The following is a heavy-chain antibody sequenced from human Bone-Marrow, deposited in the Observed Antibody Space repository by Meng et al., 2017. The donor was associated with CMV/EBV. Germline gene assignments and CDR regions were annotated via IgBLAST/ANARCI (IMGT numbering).Heavy chain of an antibody. CDR3: AREDYGSGSLNF. J-gene: IGHJ4*02. CDR1: GFTFSSYG. CDR2: IWYDGSNK. Sequence: LSLTCAASGFTFSSYGMHWVRQAPGKGLEWVAVIWYDGSNKYYADSVKGRFTISRDNAKNLLYLQINSLRAEDTAVYYCAREDYGSGSLNFWGQGTRVTVSS. D-gene: IGHD3-10*01. V-gene: IGHV3-33*01.